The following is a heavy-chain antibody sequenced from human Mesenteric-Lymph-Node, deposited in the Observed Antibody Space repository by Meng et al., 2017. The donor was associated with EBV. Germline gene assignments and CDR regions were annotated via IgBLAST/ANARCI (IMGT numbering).Heavy chain of an antibody. J-gene: IGHJ4*02. CDR2: IYFTGST. V-gene: IGHV4-61*01. CDR3: ASGLLHTSMPY. D-gene: IGHD2/OR15-2a*01. Sequence: SEHGLLTPSEPSVPTFNVSGDSGRCGNNCWSWSRQSPGRGLEWIGNIYFTGSTFYNPALKSRVTISGDTAKTQFSLKLTSVTAADTAVYYCASGLLHTSMPYWGQGILVTVSS. CDR1: GDSGRCGNNC.